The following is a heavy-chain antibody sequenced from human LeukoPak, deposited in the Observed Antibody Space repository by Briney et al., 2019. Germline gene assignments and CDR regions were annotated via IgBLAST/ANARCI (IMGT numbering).Heavy chain of an antibody. D-gene: IGHD2-15*01. V-gene: IGHV4-31*03. CDR2: IYYSGST. CDR1: GGSISSGGYY. J-gene: IGHJ4*02. Sequence: SETLSLTCTVSGGSISSGGYYWSWIRQHPGKGLEWIGYIYYSGSTYYNPSLKSRVTISVDTSKNQFSLKLSSVTAADTAVYYCARDSMVDLGYWGQGTLVTVSS. CDR3: ARDSMVDLGY.